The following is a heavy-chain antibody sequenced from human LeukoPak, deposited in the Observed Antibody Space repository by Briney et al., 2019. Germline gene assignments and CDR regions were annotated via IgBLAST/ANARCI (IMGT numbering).Heavy chain of an antibody. Sequence: SQTLSLTCTVSRDSISSGLYYWNWTRQPAGKGLEWIGRISSVGSTTYNPSLKGRVTISIDTSKKQFSLDLSAVSAPDTALYYCARSPSPRGYYFDLWGLGTVVAVSS. CDR1: RDSISSGLYY. CDR2: ISSVGST. CDR3: ARSPSPRGYYFDL. J-gene: IGHJ4*02. D-gene: IGHD6-13*01. V-gene: IGHV4-61*02.